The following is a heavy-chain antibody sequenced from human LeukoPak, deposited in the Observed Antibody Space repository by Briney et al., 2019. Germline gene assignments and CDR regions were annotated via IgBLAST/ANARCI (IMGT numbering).Heavy chain of an antibody. CDR1: GGTISSDGNY. Sequence: PSETLSLTCTVSGGTISSDGNYWSWIRQPPGKGLEWWGYINHSGSTYYNPSLKSRVTISVDRSKSQFSLKLSSVTAADTAVYYCARAPCFDIITGCDAFDIWGQGTMVTVSS. V-gene: IGHV4-30-2*01. D-gene: IGHD3-9*01. CDR3: ARAPCFDIITGCDAFDI. J-gene: IGHJ3*02. CDR2: INHSGST.